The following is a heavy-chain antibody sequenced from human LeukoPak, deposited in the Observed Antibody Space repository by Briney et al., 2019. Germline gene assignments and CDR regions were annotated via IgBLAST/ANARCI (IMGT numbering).Heavy chain of an antibody. Sequence: AGGSLRLSCAASGFTFSSYAMSWVRQAPGKGLEWVSAISGSGDKTFYAESVRGRFTISRDNSRNTLYLQMNSLRAEDTAVYYCAKDLNYGFDSWGQGTLVTV. V-gene: IGHV3-23*01. D-gene: IGHD3-10*01. CDR2: ISGSGDKT. J-gene: IGHJ4*02. CDR3: AKDLNYGFDS. CDR1: GFTFSSYA.